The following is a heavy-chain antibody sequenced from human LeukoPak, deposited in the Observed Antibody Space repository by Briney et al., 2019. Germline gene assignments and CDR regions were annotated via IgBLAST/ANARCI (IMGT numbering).Heavy chain of an antibody. CDR2: INPNSGGT. CDR3: ARWYFYPLQNAKGWVDY. J-gene: IGHJ4*02. D-gene: IGHD2/OR15-2a*01. CDR1: GYTFTGYY. V-gene: IGHV1-2*02. Sequence: GASVKVSCKASGYTFTGYYMHWVRQAPGQGLEWMGWINPNSGGTNYAQKFQGRVTMTRDTSISTAYMELSRLRSDDTAVYYCARWYFYPLQNAKGWVDYWSQGTLVTVSS.